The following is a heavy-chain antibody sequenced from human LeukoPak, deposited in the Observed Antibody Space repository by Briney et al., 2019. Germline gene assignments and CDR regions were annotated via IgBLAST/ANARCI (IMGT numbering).Heavy chain of an antibody. J-gene: IGHJ4*02. CDR3: ARIGPHYFDY. CDR2: IKQDGFEK. Sequence: GGSLRLSCAAPGFSFSSYWMSWVRQAPGKGLEWVANIKQDGFEKDYVDSVKGRFTVSRDNAKKSLYLQMNSLRAEDTAVYYCARIGPHYFDYWGQGTLVTVSS. V-gene: IGHV3-7*04. D-gene: IGHD3-16*01. CDR1: GFSFSSYW.